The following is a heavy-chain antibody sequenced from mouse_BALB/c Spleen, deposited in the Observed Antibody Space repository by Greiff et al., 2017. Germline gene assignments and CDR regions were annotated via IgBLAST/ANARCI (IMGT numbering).Heavy chain of an antibody. Sequence: QVQLKESGAELMKPGASVKISCKATGYTFSSYWIEWVKQRPGHGLEWIGEILPGSGGTNYNEKFKGKATFTADTSSNTAYMQLSSLTSEDSAVYYCARRGYDGYYLAWFAYWGQGTLVTVSA. V-gene: IGHV1-9*01. CDR1: GYTFSSYW. CDR3: ARRGYDGYYLAWFAY. CDR2: ILPGSGGT. D-gene: IGHD2-3*01. J-gene: IGHJ3*01.